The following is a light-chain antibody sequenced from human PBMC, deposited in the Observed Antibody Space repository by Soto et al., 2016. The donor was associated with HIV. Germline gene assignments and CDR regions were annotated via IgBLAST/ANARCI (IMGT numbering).Light chain of an antibody. Sequence: DIQMTQVPSTLSASIGDRVTITCRASQSVSVWLAWYQQKPGKAPNLLIFKTSTLEVGVPSRFSGSGSGTDFTLTLSSVQPDDVGTYYCQQYNTVPWTFGQGTKVELK. J-gene: IGKJ1*01. CDR3: QQYNTVPWT. V-gene: IGKV1-5*03. CDR2: KTS. CDR1: QSVSVW.